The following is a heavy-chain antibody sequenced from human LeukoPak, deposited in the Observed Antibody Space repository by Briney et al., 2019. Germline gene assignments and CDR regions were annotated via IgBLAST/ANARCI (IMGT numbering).Heavy chain of an antibody. J-gene: IGHJ1*01. D-gene: IGHD1-26*01. CDR1: GYSFTSYY. V-gene: IGHV1-46*01. CDR3: ARDSSGSYDH. CDR2: IDHSGGST. Sequence: ASVKVSCKASGYSFTSYYMQWFRQAPGQGLEWMGIIDHSGGSTGYAPKFQGRVIMTRDTSTSTVYMDLSSLRSEDTAVYYCARDSSGSYDHWGQGTLVTVYS.